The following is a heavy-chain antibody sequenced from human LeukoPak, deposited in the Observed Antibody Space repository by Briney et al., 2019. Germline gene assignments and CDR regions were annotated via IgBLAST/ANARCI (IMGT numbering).Heavy chain of an antibody. D-gene: IGHD2-15*01. V-gene: IGHV3-7*05. Sequence: GGSLRLSCVASGFTFTAYSMTWVRQAPGRGLEWVARIKEDGSDIYYVDSVKGRFTISRDNAKKSVYLQMNSLRDEDTAVYYCAREWWYLDSWGQGTLVTASS. CDR2: IKEDGSDI. CDR3: AREWWYLDS. CDR1: GFTFTAYS. J-gene: IGHJ4*02.